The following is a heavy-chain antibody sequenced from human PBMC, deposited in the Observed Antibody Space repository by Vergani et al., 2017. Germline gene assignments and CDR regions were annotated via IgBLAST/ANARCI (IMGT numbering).Heavy chain of an antibody. CDR1: GFTFFSYG. CDR2: IQYSGNRQ. Sequence: QVRLVESGGGVVQPGRSLRLSCAASGFTFFSYGMHWVRQAPGKGLEWVAFIQYSGNRQDYADSVKGRFTISRDNPNNTLYLHLSSLRTEDTDMYYCEKQREFSSGWELDYWGQGTLVSVSS. V-gene: IGHV3-30*02. CDR3: EKQREFSSGWELDY. J-gene: IGHJ4*02. D-gene: IGHD6-19*01.